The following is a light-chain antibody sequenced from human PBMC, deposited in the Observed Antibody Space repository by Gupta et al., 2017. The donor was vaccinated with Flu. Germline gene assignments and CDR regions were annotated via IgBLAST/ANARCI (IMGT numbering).Light chain of an antibody. J-gene: IGKJ2*01. Sequence: EIVLTQSPGTLSLSPGESATLSCRGSQSVVSKYLAWYQQKPGQAPRLLIYDASRRATGIPDRFSGRGSGTDFTLTISRLEPEDFAVYYCQHYGSSRQDTFGPGTKLEIK. CDR1: QSVVSKY. CDR2: DAS. V-gene: IGKV3-20*01. CDR3: QHYGSSRQDT.